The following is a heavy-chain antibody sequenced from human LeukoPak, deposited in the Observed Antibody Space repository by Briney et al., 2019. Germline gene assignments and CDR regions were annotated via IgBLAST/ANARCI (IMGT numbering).Heavy chain of an antibody. CDR2: IYTSGST. Sequence: PSQTLSLTCTVSGGSISSGSYYWSWIRQPAGKGLEWIGRIYTSGSTNYNPSLKSRVTISVDTSKNQFSLKLSSVTAADTAVYYCARVRTSYYYHMDVWGKGTTVTVSS. D-gene: IGHD3-10*01. V-gene: IGHV4-61*02. J-gene: IGHJ6*03. CDR3: ARVRTSYYYHMDV. CDR1: GGSISSGSYY.